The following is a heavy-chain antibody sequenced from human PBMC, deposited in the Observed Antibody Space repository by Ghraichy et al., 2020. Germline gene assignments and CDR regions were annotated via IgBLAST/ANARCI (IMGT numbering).Heavy chain of an antibody. J-gene: IGHJ4*02. CDR1: GFTFSSYS. CDR3: ARDSERTYYDIPFGYFDY. CDR2: ISSSSSYI. D-gene: IGHD3-9*01. Sequence: GGSLRLSCAASGFTFSSYSMNWVRQAPGKGLEWVSSISSSSSYIYYADSVKGRFTISRDNAKNSLYLQMNSLRAEDTAVYYCARDSERTYYDIPFGYFDYWGQGTLVTVSS. V-gene: IGHV3-21*01.